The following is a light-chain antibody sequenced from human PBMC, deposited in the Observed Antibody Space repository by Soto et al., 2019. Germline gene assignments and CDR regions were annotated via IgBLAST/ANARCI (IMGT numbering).Light chain of an antibody. CDR3: QQHYDIPIT. V-gene: IGKV4-1*01. J-gene: IGKJ3*01. CDR1: QSVLYSSNNKNY. CDR2: WAS. Sequence: DIVMTQSPDSLAVSLGERATINCKSSQSVLYSSNNKNYLAWYQQRPGQPPKLLIYWASTRESGVPDRFSGSGSGTDFTLTIGSLQAEDVAVYYCQQHYDIPITFGPGTKVDIK.